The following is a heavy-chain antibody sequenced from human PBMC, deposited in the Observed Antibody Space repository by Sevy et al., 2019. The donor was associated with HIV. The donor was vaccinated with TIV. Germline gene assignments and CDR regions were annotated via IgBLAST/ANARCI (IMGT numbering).Heavy chain of an antibody. V-gene: IGHV3-7*01. CDR2: IKQDGSEK. D-gene: IGHD2-2*01. CDR3: ARVRCSSTSCYSNYYYYYYGMDV. Sequence: GGSLRLSCAASGFTFSSYWMSWVRQAPGKGLEWVANIKQDGSEKYYVDSVKGRFTISRDNAENSLYLQMNSLRAEDTAVYYCARVRCSSTSCYSNYYYYYYGMDVWGQGTTVTVSS. J-gene: IGHJ6*02. CDR1: GFTFSSYW.